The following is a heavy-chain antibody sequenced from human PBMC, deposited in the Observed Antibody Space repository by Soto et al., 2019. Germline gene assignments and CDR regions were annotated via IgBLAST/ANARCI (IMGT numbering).Heavy chain of an antibody. CDR1: GFTFSSYG. J-gene: IGHJ6*02. CDR3: AKNLGYYGMDV. V-gene: IGHV3-30*18. CDR2: ISYDGSHK. Sequence: QVQLVESGGGVVQPGRPLRLSCAASGFTFSSYGMRWVRQAPGKGLEWVALISYDGSHKYYADSVKGRFTISRDNSKNTLFLQMNRLRAEDTAVYYCAKNLGYYGMDVWGQGTTVTVSS. D-gene: IGHD7-27*01.